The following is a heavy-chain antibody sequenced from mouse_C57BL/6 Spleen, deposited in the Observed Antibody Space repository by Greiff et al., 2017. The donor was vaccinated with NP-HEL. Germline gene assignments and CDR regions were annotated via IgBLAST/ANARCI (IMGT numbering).Heavy chain of an antibody. D-gene: IGHD2-4*01. CDR2: ISSGSSTI. CDR1: GFTFSDYG. Sequence: EVMLVESGGGLVKPGGSLKLSCAASGFTFSDYGMHWVRQAPEKGLEWVAYISSGSSTIYYADTVKGRFTISRDNAKNTLFLQMTSLRSEDTAMYYCARFYDYDGVYYAMDYWGQGTSVTVSS. CDR3: ARFYDYDGVYYAMDY. V-gene: IGHV5-17*01. J-gene: IGHJ4*01.